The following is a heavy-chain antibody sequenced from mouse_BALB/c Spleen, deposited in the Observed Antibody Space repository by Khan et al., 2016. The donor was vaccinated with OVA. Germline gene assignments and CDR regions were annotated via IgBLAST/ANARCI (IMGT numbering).Heavy chain of an antibody. Sequence: QVQLQQSGPGLVAPSQSLSITCTVSGLSLTNYGISWIRQPPGKGLESLGVIWGDGSTNYHSALISRLRINKDNSKSQVFLKLNSLQTDDTATYYCAIIYDGYDWFTYWGQGTLVTVSA. J-gene: IGHJ3*01. V-gene: IGHV2-3*01. CDR3: AIIYDGYDWFTY. CDR2: IWGDGST. D-gene: IGHD2-2*01. CDR1: GLSLTNYG.